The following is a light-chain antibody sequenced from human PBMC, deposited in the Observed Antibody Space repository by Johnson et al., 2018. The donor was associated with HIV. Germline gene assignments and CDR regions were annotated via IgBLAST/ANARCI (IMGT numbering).Light chain of an antibody. V-gene: IGLV1-51*02. Sequence: QSVLTQPPSVSAAPGQKVTISCSRNYSNFGNSYVCWYQQLPGTAPKLLIYENDKRPSGIPDRFSGSKSGTSATLGITGLQTGAEAAYYCGTWDSSLSGYVFGTGTKVTVL. J-gene: IGLJ1*01. CDR1: YSNFGNSY. CDR3: GTWDSSLSGYV. CDR2: END.